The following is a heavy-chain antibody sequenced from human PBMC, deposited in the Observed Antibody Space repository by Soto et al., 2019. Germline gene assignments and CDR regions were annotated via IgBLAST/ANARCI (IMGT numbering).Heavy chain of an antibody. J-gene: IGHJ4*02. Sequence: PSETLSLTCTVSGGSISSYYWSWIRQPPGKGLEWIGYIYYSGSTNYNPSLKSRVTISVDTSKNQFSLKLSSVTAADTAVYYCARVPNYGDYNFDYWGQGTLVTVPQ. CDR1: GGSISSYY. CDR2: IYYSGST. V-gene: IGHV4-59*01. D-gene: IGHD4-17*01. CDR3: ARVPNYGDYNFDY.